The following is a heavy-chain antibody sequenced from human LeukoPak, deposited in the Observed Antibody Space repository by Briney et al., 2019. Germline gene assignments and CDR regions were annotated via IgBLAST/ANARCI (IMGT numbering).Heavy chain of an antibody. CDR1: GYTFTGYY. Sequence: ASVKVSCKASGYTFTGYYMHWVRQAPGQGLEWMGWINPNIGGTNYAQKLQGSVTMTRDTSTSTAYMELSRLRSEDTAVYYCARGLYDSSGYYYAWGQGTLVTVSS. V-gene: IGHV1-2*02. D-gene: IGHD3-22*01. J-gene: IGHJ5*02. CDR2: INPNIGGT. CDR3: ARGLYDSSGYYYA.